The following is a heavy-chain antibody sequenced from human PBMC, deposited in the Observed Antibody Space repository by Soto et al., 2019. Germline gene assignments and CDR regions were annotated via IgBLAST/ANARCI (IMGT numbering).Heavy chain of an antibody. CDR1: GGSIISGY. CDR2: ISYSGNT. Sequence: ETLSLTCTVSGGSIISGYWSWIRQPPGKGLEWIGYISYSGNTNYNPSLKSRVTMSVDTPKNQFSLRLSSVTTADTAVYYCAGLRGYAGSPIDYWGQGTLVTVSS. CDR3: AGLRGYAGSPIDY. D-gene: IGHD2-15*01. J-gene: IGHJ4*02. V-gene: IGHV4-59*01.